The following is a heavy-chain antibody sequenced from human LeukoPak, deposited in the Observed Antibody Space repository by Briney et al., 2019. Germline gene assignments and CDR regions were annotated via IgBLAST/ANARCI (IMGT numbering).Heavy chain of an antibody. J-gene: IGHJ4*02. CDR1: GFTFSSYN. Sequence: GGSLRLSCAASGFTFSSYNMNWVRQAPGKGLEWVSSISSSSSYIYYADSVRGRFTISRDNAKNSLYLQMNSLRAEDTAVYYCARRGVGATTEGPLDYWGQGTLVTVSS. CDR2: ISSSSSYI. CDR3: ARRGVGATTEGPLDY. D-gene: IGHD1-26*01. V-gene: IGHV3-21*01.